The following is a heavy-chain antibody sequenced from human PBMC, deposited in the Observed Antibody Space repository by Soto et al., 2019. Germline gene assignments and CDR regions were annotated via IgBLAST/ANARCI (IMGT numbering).Heavy chain of an antibody. CDR1: GFTFSSFA. CDR2: IFGGGDYA. J-gene: IGHJ6*03. Sequence: EVQLLDSGGGLAQPGGSLRLSCAASGFTFSSFAMGWVRQAPGKGLEWVSVIFGGGDYAYYAESVKGRFTISRDNSKNTLYLQMNSLRAEDAALYYCAKSRGGPYHSYHMDVWGKGTTVTVSS. D-gene: IGHD2-15*01. CDR3: AKSRGGPYHSYHMDV. V-gene: IGHV3-23*01.